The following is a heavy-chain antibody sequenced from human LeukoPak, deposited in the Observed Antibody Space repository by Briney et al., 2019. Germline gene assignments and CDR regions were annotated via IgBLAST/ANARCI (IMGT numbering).Heavy chain of an antibody. CDR2: ISGTGGTT. CDR3: AKDADGDYGS. D-gene: IGHD4-17*01. V-gene: IGHV3-23*01. Sequence: QTGGSLRLSCAASGFTFSSYAMSWVRQAPGKGLEWVSTISGTGGTTYYADSVKGRFTISRDNSKSTLYLQMNSLSAEDTAEYYCAKDADGDYGSWGQGTLVTVSS. CDR1: GFTFSSYA. J-gene: IGHJ4*02.